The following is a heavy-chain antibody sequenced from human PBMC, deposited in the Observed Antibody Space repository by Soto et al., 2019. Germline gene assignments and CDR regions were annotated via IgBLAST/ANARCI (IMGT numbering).Heavy chain of an antibody. CDR3: ARFSGGSYNTYYFYYGMDV. J-gene: IGHJ6*02. CDR2: ISAYNGNT. CDR1: GYTFTSCG. V-gene: IGHV1-18*01. Sequence: GASVQVSCKAAGYTFTSCGISWVRQAPGQELDWMGWISAYNGNTKYAQDLQGRVTMTTDTSTSTAYMELRSLRSDDTAVYYCARFSGGSYNTYYFYYGMDVWGQGTTVTVSS. D-gene: IGHD2-15*01.